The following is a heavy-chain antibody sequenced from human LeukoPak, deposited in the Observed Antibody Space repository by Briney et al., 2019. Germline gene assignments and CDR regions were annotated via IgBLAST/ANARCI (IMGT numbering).Heavy chain of an antibody. D-gene: IGHD2-2*01. CDR3: ARARYCSSTSCRDAFDI. J-gene: IGHJ3*02. Sequence: PGGSLRLSCAASGFTVSSNYMTWVRQAPGKGLEWVSVIYSGGYAYYADSVKGRFTVSRDNSKSTLYLQMNSLRAEDTAVYYCARARYCSSTSCRDAFDIWGQGTMVTVSS. CDR2: IYSGGYA. CDR1: GFTVSSNY. V-gene: IGHV3-53*05.